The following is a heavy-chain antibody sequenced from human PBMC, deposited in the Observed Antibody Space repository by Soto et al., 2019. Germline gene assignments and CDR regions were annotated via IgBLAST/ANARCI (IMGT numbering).Heavy chain of an antibody. D-gene: IGHD1-26*01. Sequence: QVQLVESGGGVVQPGRSLRLSCAASGFTFSSYGMHWVRQAPGKGLEWVAVIWYDGSNKYYADSVKGRFTISRDNSKNTLYLQMNSLRAEDTAVYYCARVATPLDYDYYYGMDVWGQGTTVTVSS. J-gene: IGHJ6*02. CDR2: IWYDGSNK. V-gene: IGHV3-33*01. CDR1: GFTFSSYG. CDR3: ARVATPLDYDYYYGMDV.